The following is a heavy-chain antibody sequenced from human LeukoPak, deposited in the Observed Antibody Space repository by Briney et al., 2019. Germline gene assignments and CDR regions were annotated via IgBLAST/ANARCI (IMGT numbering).Heavy chain of an antibody. V-gene: IGHV3-33*01. J-gene: IGHJ4*02. CDR2: IWYDGSNK. CDR3: ARDLAGYSSGWYPLDY. CDR1: GFTFSSYG. Sequence: GGSLRLSCAASGFTFSSYGMHWVRQAPGKGLEWVAVIWYDGSNKYYADSVEGRFTISRDNSKNTLYLQMNSLRAEDTAVYYCARDLAGYSSGWYPLDYWGQGTLVTVSS. D-gene: IGHD6-19*01.